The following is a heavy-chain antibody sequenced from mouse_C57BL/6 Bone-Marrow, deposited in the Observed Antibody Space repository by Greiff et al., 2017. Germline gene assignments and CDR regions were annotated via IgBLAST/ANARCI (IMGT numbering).Heavy chain of an antibody. CDR2: ISYDGSN. CDR3: AFTPYY. CDR1: GYSITSGYY. Sequence: ESGPGLVKPSQSLSLTCSVTGYSITSGYYWNWIRQFPGNKLEWMGYISYDGSNNYNPSLKNRISITRDTSKNQFFLKLNSVTTEDTATYYCAFTPYYWGQGTSVTVSS. V-gene: IGHV3-6*01. J-gene: IGHJ4*01.